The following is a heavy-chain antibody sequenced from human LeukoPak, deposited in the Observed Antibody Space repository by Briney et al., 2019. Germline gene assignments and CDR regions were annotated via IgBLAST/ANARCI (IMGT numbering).Heavy chain of an antibody. CDR3: AGLTLFDP. Sequence: ASVKVSCKASGYTFTGYYMHWVRQAPGQGLEWMGWIKPNSGGTNYAQKFQGRVTMTRDTSINTAYMELRWLRSDDTAMYYCAGLTLFDPWGQGTLVTVSS. CDR1: GYTFTGYY. V-gene: IGHV1-2*02. J-gene: IGHJ5*02. CDR2: IKPNSGGT.